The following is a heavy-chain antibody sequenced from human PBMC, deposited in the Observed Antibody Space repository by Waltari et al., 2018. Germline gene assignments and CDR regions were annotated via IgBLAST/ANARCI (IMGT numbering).Heavy chain of an antibody. Sequence: QLQLQESGPGLVKPSETLSLTCTVYGGSIRSSSYYWGWIRQPPGKGLEWIGSIYYSGSTYYNPALKSRVTISVDTSKNQFSLKLSSVTAADTAVYYCARDSGYDYIWGSYRFDYWGQGTLVTVSS. CDR3: ARDSGYDYIWGSYRFDY. CDR1: GGSIRSSSYY. J-gene: IGHJ4*02. V-gene: IGHV4-39*07. CDR2: IYYSGST. D-gene: IGHD3-16*02.